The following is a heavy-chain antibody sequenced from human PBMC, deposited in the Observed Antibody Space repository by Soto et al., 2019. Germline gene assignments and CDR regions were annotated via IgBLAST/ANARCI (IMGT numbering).Heavy chain of an antibody. CDR2: IYHSGST. D-gene: IGHD2-8*01. V-gene: IGHV4-30-2*01. J-gene: IGHJ5*02. Sequence: PSETLSLTCAVSGGSISIGGYSWSCIRQPPGKGLEWIGYIYHSGSTYYNPSLKSRVTISVDRSKNQFSLKLSSVTAADTAVYYCARAPHYCTNGVCYTGPSNWSDPWGQGTLVTVSS. CDR1: GGSISIGGYS. CDR3: ARAPHYCTNGVCYTGPSNWSDP.